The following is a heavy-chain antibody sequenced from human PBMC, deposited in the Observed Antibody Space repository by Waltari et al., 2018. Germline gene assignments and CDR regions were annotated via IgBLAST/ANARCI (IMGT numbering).Heavy chain of an antibody. V-gene: IGHV1-18*01. CDR2: ISAYNANT. J-gene: IGHJ4*02. D-gene: IGHD3-10*01. CDR1: GYTFNSFG. CDR3: ARDYGSGYGLFDY. Sequence: QVQLVQSGAEVKKPGASVKVSCTASGYTFNSFGISLVRQAPGQGLEWMGWISAYNANTNNAQKFQGRVTMTTDTSTRTAYMELRSLRSADTAVYYCARDYGSGYGLFDYWGQGTLVTVSS.